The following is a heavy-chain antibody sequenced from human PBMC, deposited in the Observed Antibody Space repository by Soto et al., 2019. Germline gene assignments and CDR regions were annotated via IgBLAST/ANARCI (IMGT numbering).Heavy chain of an antibody. V-gene: IGHV3-74*01. CDR2: ISPDGRTT. D-gene: IGHD3-10*01. Sequence: GGSLRLSCAASGFIFNHYWMQWVRQAPGKGLVWVSRISPDGRTTTYADSVKGRFTIPRDNAKSTLYLQRNSLTVEDGAVYDCADSWLPTSYWGPGTLVTVSS. CDR3: ADSWLPTSY. CDR1: GFIFNHYW. J-gene: IGHJ4*02.